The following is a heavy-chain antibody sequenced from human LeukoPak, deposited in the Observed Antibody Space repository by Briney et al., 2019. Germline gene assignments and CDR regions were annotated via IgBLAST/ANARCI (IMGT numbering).Heavy chain of an antibody. CDR1: GFTFSNAW. V-gene: IGHV3-15*01. Sequence: GGSLRLSCAASGFTFSNAWMSWVRQAPGKALEWFGRIKSKTDGGTTDYAAPVKGRFTIPRDDSKNTLYLQMNSLKTEDTAVYYCTTIARRALYFQHWGQGTLVTVSS. J-gene: IGHJ1*01. CDR2: IKSKTDGGTT. D-gene: IGHD1-14*01. CDR3: TTIARRALYFQH.